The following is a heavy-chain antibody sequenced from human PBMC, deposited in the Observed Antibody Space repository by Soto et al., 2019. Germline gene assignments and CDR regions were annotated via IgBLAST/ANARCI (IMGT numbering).Heavy chain of an antibody. J-gene: IGHJ5*02. D-gene: IGHD1-26*01. CDR1: GLTYSTYW. CDR2: INSDGRTT. V-gene: IGHV3-74*03. CDR3: ATVATGSYFWFDP. Sequence: EVQLVESGGGLVQPGGSLRLSCTASGLTYSTYWMHWVRQAPGKGLVRVARINSDGRTTTYADSVKGRFTISRDNAKNTLYLQMNSLSAEDTAIYYCATVATGSYFWFDPWGQGTLVTVSS.